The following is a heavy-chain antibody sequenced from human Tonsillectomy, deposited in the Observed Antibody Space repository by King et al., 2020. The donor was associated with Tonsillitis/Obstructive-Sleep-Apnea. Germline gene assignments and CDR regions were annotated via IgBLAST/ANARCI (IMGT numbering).Heavy chain of an antibody. CDR3: ARVKNIVATPAPFDY. J-gene: IGHJ4*02. D-gene: IGHD5-12*01. Sequence: QLVQSGAEVKKPGASVKVSCKASGYTFTSYYMHWVRQAPGQGLEWMGIINPNGGSTSYAQNFQGRVTMTSDTSTSTFYMELSSLRSEDTAVYYCARVKNIVATPAPFDYWGQGTLVTVSS. V-gene: IGHV1-46*01. CDR2: INPNGGST. CDR1: GYTFTSYY.